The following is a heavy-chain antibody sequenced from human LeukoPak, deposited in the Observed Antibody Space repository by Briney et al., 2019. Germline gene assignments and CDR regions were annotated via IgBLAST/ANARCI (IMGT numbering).Heavy chain of an antibody. D-gene: IGHD2-15*01. CDR2: IRSRANSYAT. CDR1: GFXFSGSA. V-gene: IGHV3-73*01. CDR3: TRSDCSGGSCHLNWFDP. Sequence: GGSLKLSCAASGFXFSGSAXHWVXXASGKXXEWVGXIRSRANSYATAYAASVKGRFTISRDDSKNTAYLQMNSLKTEDTAVYYCTRSDCSGGSCHLNWFDPWGQGTLVTVSS. J-gene: IGHJ5*02.